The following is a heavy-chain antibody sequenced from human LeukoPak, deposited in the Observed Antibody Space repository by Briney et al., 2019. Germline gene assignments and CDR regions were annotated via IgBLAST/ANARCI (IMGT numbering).Heavy chain of an antibody. CDR3: ARDKSGSIAAAGDTFDI. CDR2: IYHSGST. D-gene: IGHD6-13*01. CDR1: GGSISSSNW. Sequence: SETLSLTCAVSGGSISSSNWWSWVRQPPGKGLEWIGEIYHSGSTYYNPSLKSRVTISVDTSKNQFSLKLSSVTAADTAVYYCARDKSGSIAAAGDTFDIWGQGTLVTVSS. J-gene: IGHJ3*02. V-gene: IGHV4-4*02.